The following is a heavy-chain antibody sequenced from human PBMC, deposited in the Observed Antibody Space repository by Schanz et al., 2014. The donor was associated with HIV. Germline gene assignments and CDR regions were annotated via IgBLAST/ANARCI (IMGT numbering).Heavy chain of an antibody. V-gene: IGHV3-30*03. CDR1: GFIFRTHG. Sequence: QVQLVESGGGVVQPGRSLRLSCAASGFIFRTHGMHWVRQAPGKGLEWVAIISSDGSYKYYADSVKGRFTISRDNSKNTLYLQMNSLRAEDTAVYYCARGEAITYYYHYYGMDVWGQGTTVTVSS. J-gene: IGHJ6*02. CDR3: ARGEAITYYYHYYGMDV. D-gene: IGHD1-20*01. CDR2: ISSDGSYK.